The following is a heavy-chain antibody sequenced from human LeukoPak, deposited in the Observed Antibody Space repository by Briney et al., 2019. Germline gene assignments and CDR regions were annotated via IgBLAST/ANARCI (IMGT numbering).Heavy chain of an antibody. J-gene: IGHJ4*02. CDR3: ERGEDTAMVPFDY. Sequence: SSETLSLTCAVYGGSFSGYYWSWIRQPPGKGLEWIGEINHSGSTNYNPSLKSRVTISVDTSKNQFSLKLSSVTAADTAVYYCERGEDTAMVPFDYWGQGTLVTVSS. V-gene: IGHV4-34*01. D-gene: IGHD5-18*01. CDR1: GGSFSGYY. CDR2: INHSGST.